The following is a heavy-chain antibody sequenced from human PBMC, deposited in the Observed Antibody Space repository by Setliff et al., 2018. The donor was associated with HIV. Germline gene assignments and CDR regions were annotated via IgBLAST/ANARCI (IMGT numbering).Heavy chain of an antibody. CDR1: GGSISSYY. J-gene: IGHJ3*02. Sequence: SETLSLTCTVSGGSISSYYWSWIRHPPGKGLEWIGYIYYSGSTNYNPSLKSRVTISVDTSKNQFSLKLSSVTAADTAVYYCANSLLRGSRYAFDIWGQGAMVTVSS. D-gene: IGHD3-10*01. V-gene: IGHV4-59*08. CDR3: ANSLLRGSRYAFDI. CDR2: IYYSGST.